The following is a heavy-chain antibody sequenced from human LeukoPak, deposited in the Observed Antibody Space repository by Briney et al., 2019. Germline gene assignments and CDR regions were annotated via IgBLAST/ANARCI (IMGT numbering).Heavy chain of an antibody. CDR2: INGDESST. J-gene: IGHJ4*02. Sequence: GGSLRLSWAAAGFTFSTYWMHWVRQAPGKGLGWVSRINGDESSTNYADFVKGRFTISRDNAKKTLYLQMNSLRAEDTAEYYCAAASSHRIGAGGEYWGQGTLVTVSS. D-gene: IGHD6-13*01. CDR3: AAASSHRIGAGGEY. V-gene: IGHV3-74*01. CDR1: GFTFSTYW.